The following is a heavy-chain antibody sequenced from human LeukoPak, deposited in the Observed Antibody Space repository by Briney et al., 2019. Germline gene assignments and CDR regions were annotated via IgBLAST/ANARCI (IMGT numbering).Heavy chain of an antibody. CDR1: GYTFTGYY. V-gene: IGHV1-2*06. J-gene: IGHJ6*03. Sequence: ASVKVSCKASGYTFTGYYMHWVRQAPGQGLEWMGRINPNSGGTNYAQKFQGRVTMTRDTSISTAYMELSRLRSVDTAVYYCASGGYVYYYYYMDVWGKGTAVTVSS. CDR3: ASGGYVYYYYYMDV. D-gene: IGHD3-10*02. CDR2: INPNSGGT.